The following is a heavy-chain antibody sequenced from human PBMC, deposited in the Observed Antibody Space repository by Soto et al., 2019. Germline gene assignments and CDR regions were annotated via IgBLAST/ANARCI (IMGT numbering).Heavy chain of an antibody. Sequence: GASVKVSCKVSGYTLTELSMHWVRQAPGKGLEWMGGFDPEDGETIYAQKFQGRVTMTEDTSTDTAYMELSSLRSEDTAVYYCATAVLRWLQSNYYYGMGVWGQGTTVTVSS. D-gene: IGHD5-12*01. J-gene: IGHJ6*02. CDR3: ATAVLRWLQSNYYYGMGV. V-gene: IGHV1-24*01. CDR2: FDPEDGET. CDR1: GYTLTELS.